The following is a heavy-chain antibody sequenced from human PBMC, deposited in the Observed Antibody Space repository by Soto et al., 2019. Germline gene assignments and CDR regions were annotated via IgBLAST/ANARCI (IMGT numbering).Heavy chain of an antibody. Sequence: ASVKVSCKASGYTFTSYAMHWVRQAPGQRLEWMGWINAGNGNTKYPQKFQGRVTITRDTSASTAYMELSSLRSEDAAVYYCARTAITMIVPMAEFDIWGQGTMVTVSS. CDR3: ARTAITMIVPMAEFDI. CDR1: GYTFTSYA. CDR2: INAGNGNT. J-gene: IGHJ3*02. V-gene: IGHV1-3*01. D-gene: IGHD3-22*01.